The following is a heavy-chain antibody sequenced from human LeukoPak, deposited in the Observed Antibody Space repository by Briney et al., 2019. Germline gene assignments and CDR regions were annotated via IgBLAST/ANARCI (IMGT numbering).Heavy chain of an antibody. D-gene: IGHD3-9*01. CDR1: GFTFSSYA. CDR2: ISGSGGST. CDR3: AEDSGPDWLSTSNWLDP. V-gene: IGHV3-23*01. Sequence: PGASLRLSCAASGFTFSSYAMSWVRQAPGKGLEWVSAISGSGGSTYYADSVKGRFTISRDNSKNTLYLQMNSLRAEDTAVYYCAEDSGPDWLSTSNWLDPWGQGTLVTVSS. J-gene: IGHJ5*02.